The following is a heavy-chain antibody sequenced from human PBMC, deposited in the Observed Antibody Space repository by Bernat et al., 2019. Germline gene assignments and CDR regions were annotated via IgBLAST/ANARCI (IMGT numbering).Heavy chain of an antibody. CDR3: AREYCTGGVCSSFDY. D-gene: IGHD2-8*02. Sequence: QVQLVESGGGVVQPGRSLRLSCAASGFTFSSYGMHWVRQAPGKGLEWVAVIWYDGSNEYYADYVKGRFTISRDNSKNTLYLQMNSLRAEDTAVYYCAREYCTGGVCSSFDYWGQGTLVTVPS. CDR2: IWYDGSNE. V-gene: IGHV3-33*01. J-gene: IGHJ4*02. CDR1: GFTFSSYG.